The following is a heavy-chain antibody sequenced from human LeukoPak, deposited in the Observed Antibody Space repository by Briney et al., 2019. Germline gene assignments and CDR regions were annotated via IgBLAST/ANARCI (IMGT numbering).Heavy chain of an antibody. J-gene: IGHJ4*02. V-gene: IGHV4-59*12. CDR2: IYYSGST. CDR3: ARVYDFWSGSFTRQALFDY. Sequence: SETLSLTCTVSGGSISSYYWSWIRQPPGKGLEWIGYIYYSGSTNYNPSLKSRVTISVDTSKNQFSLKLSSVTAADTAVYYCARVYDFWSGSFTRQALFDYWGQGTLVTVSS. D-gene: IGHD3-3*01. CDR1: GGSISSYY.